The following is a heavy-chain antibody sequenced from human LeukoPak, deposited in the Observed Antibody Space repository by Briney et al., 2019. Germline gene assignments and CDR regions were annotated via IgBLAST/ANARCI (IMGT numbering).Heavy chain of an antibody. J-gene: IGHJ3*02. Sequence: GGSLRLSCAASGFTFSSYSMNWVRQAPGKGLEWVSSISSSSSYIYYADSVKGRFTISRDNAKNSLYLQMNSLRAEDTAVYYCARVGSSITIFGVVRHKRAFDIWGQGTMVTVSS. CDR1: GFTFSSYS. CDR2: ISSSSSYI. CDR3: ARVGSSITIFGVVRHKRAFDI. D-gene: IGHD3-3*01. V-gene: IGHV3-21*01.